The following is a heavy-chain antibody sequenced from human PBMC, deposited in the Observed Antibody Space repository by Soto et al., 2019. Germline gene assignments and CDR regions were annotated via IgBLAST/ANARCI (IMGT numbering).Heavy chain of an antibody. CDR2: INPSGGST. CDR3: AREKRGYSGETYYYDRSGYYRYFDY. V-gene: IGHV1-46*01. D-gene: IGHD3-22*01. Sequence: ASVKVSCKASGYTFTSYYMHWVRQAPGQGLEWMGIINPSGGSTSYAQKFQGRVTMTRDTSTSTVYMELSSLRSEDTAVYYCAREKRGYSGETYYYDRSGYYRYFDYWGQGTLVTVSS. J-gene: IGHJ4*02. CDR1: GYTFTSYY.